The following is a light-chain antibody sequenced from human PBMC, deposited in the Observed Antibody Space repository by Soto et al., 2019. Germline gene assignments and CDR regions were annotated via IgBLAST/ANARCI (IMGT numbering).Light chain of an antibody. CDR3: QQLNTYTLT. J-gene: IGKJ4*01. CDR2: AAS. CDR1: QSVTIY. V-gene: IGKV1-9*01. Sequence: IQRTQSPSTVSASLGDIVTITCGASQSVTIYLAWYQQKPGKAPKVLIYAASTLQSGVPSRFSGSGSGTDFTLTISSLQNEDFAIYYCQQLNTYTLTFGGGTKVDI.